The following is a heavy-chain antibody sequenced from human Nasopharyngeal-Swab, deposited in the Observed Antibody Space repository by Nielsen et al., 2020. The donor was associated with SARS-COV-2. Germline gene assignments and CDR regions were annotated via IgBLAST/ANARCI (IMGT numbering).Heavy chain of an antibody. J-gene: IGHJ4*02. CDR3: ARHTVATPISHYFDY. D-gene: IGHD4-17*01. CDR2: IYYSGST. Sequence: SETLSLTCTVSGGSISSYYRSWIRQPPGKGLEWIGYIYYSGSTNYNPSLKSRVTISVDTSKNQFSPKLSSVTAADTAVYYCARHTVATPISHYFDYWGQGTLVTVSS. CDR1: GGSISSYY. V-gene: IGHV4-59*08.